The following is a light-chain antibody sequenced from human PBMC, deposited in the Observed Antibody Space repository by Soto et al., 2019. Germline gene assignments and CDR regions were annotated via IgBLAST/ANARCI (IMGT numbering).Light chain of an antibody. CDR2: AAS. V-gene: IGKV1-27*01. CDR3: QKYNSAPMT. Sequence: DIQMTQSPTSLSASVGDRVTITCRASQDISNTLAWYQQKPGKVPKLLIYAASSLESGAPSRFSGSGSGTDFTLTISSLQPEDVATYYCQKYNSAPMTFRPGTKVDIK. J-gene: IGKJ3*01. CDR1: QDISNT.